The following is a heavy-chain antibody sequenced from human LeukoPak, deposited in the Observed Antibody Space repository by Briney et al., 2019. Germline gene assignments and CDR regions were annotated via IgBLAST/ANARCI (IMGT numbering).Heavy chain of an antibody. D-gene: IGHD5-12*01. V-gene: IGHV3-73*01. J-gene: IGHJ4*02. CDR2: IRSKANSYAT. Sequence: SGGSPRLSCAASGFTFSGSAMHWVRQASGKGLEWVGRIRSKANSYATAYAASVKGRFTISRDDSKNTAYLQMNSLKTEDTAVYYCTRLGERWLQFPDYWGQGTLVTVSS. CDR3: TRLGERWLQFPDY. CDR1: GFTFSGSA.